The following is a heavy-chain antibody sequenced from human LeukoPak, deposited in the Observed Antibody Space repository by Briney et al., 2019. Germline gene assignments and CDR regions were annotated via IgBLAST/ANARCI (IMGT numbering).Heavy chain of an antibody. CDR3: ARDPYSGAYGNTYYYYMDV. V-gene: IGHV3-7*01. CDR1: GFTFSSYW. D-gene: IGHD1-26*01. J-gene: IGHJ6*03. CDR2: IDQAGSEK. Sequence: GGSLRLSCVVSGFTFSSYWMNWVRQAPGKGLEWVANIDQAGSEKHFGDSVKGRFTISRDNARNSLYLQMNSLTAEDTAVYYCARDPYSGAYGNTYYYYMDVWGKGTTVTISS.